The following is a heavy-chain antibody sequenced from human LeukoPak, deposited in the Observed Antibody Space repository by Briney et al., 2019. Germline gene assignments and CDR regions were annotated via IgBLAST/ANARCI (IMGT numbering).Heavy chain of an antibody. CDR3: AVRITMVRGVINDY. J-gene: IGHJ4*02. Sequence: PSETLSLTCAVYGGSFSGYYWSWIRQPPGKGLEWIGEINHSGSTNYNPSLKSRVTISVDTSKNQFSLKLGSVTAADTAVYYCAVRITMVRGVINDYWGQGTLVTVSS. CDR2: INHSGST. V-gene: IGHV4-34*01. CDR1: GGSFSGYY. D-gene: IGHD3-10*01.